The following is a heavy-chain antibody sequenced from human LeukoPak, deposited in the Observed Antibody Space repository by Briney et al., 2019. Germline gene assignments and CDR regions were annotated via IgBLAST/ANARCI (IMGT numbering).Heavy chain of an antibody. CDR3: AREDDSSGFDAFDI. CDR2: IIPIFGIA. J-gene: IGHJ3*02. D-gene: IGHD3-22*01. Sequence: SVKVSCKASGGTFSSYAISWVRQAPGQGLEWMGRIIPIFGIANYAQKFQGRVTITADKSTSTAYMELSSLRSEDTAVYYCAREDDSSGFDAFDIWGQGTMVTVSS. CDR1: GGTFSSYA. V-gene: IGHV1-69*04.